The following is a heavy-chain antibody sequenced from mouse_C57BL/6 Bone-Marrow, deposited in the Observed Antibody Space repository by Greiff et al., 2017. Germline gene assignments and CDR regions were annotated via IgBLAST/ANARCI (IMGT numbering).Heavy chain of an antibody. CDR2: IRLKSDNYAT. Sequence: EVKVEESGGGLVQPGGSMKLSCVASGFTFSNYWMNWVRQSPEKGLEWVAQIRLKSDNYATHYAESVKGRFTISRDDSKSSVYLQMNNLRAEDTGIYYCTGGGEVDYWGQGTTLTVSS. CDR1: GFTFSNYW. V-gene: IGHV6-3*01. CDR3: TGGGEVDY. J-gene: IGHJ2*01.